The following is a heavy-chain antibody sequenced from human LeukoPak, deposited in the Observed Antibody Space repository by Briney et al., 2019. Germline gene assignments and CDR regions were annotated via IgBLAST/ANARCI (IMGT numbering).Heavy chain of an antibody. V-gene: IGHV3-30-3*01. D-gene: IGHD6-19*01. CDR3: ARAIRGASSGCVGG. CDR1: GFTFSSYA. Sequence: PGGSLRLSCAASGFTFSSYAMHWVRQAPGKGLEWVAVISYDGSNKYYGDSVKGRFTISRDNSKNTLYLQMNSLRAEDTAVYYCARAIRGASSGCVGGWGQGTLVTVSS. J-gene: IGHJ4*02. CDR2: ISYDGSNK.